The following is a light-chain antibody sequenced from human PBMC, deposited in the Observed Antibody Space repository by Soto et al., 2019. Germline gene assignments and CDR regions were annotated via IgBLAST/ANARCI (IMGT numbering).Light chain of an antibody. CDR2: NDN. V-gene: IGLV1-44*01. Sequence: QSVLTQPPSASGTPGQGFAISCSGSSSNMGSNTVNWYQHLPGTAPKLLIYNDNQRPSGVPDRFFGSKSGTSASLAITGLQSEDEADYYCAAWDGSLNHILFGGGTKLTVL. J-gene: IGLJ2*01. CDR1: SSNMGSNT. CDR3: AAWDGSLNHIL.